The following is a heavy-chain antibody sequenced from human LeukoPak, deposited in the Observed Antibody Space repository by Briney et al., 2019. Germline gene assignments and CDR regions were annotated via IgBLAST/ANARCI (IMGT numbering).Heavy chain of an antibody. V-gene: IGHV3-53*01. CDR1: GFTVSNNY. J-gene: IGHJ6*02. CDR2: IYSGGST. CDR3: ARDSTYYGVDV. Sequence: GESLKISCAASGFTVSNNYMSWVRQAPGKGLEWVSVIYSGGSTYYADSVKGRFTISRDNSKNTLHLQMNSLRVEDTAVYYCARDSTYYGVDVWGQGTTVTVS.